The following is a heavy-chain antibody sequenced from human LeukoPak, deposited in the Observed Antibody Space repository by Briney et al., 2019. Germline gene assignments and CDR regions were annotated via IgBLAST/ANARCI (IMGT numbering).Heavy chain of an antibody. CDR1: GYTFTSYG. CDR3: AGDREARVVVVAATANWFDP. CDR2: ISAYNGNT. Sequence: GASVKVSCKASGYTFTSYGISWVRQAPGQGLEWMGWISAYNGNTNYAQKLQGRVTMTTDTSTSTAYMELRSLRSDDTAVYYCAGDREARVVVVAATANWFDPWGQGTLVTVSS. D-gene: IGHD2-15*01. V-gene: IGHV1-18*01. J-gene: IGHJ5*02.